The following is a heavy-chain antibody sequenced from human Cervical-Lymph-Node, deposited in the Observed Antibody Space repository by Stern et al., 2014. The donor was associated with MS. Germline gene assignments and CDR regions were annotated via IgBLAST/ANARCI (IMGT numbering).Heavy chain of an antibody. CDR3: ASLTTVTVGAMDV. CDR2: IIPIFGTP. CDR1: GGTFSSHA. D-gene: IGHD4-17*01. J-gene: IGHJ6*02. V-gene: IGHV1-69*01. Sequence: QVQLVESGAEIKKPGSSVKVSCKASGGTFSSHAINWVRQAPGQGLEWMGGIIPIFGTPNYAQKFQGRVTVTADDSTTTVYMELSSLRSEDTAVYYCASLTTVTVGAMDVWGQGTTVTVSS.